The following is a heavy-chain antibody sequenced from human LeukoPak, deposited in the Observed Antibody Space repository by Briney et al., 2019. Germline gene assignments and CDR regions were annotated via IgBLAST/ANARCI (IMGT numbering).Heavy chain of an antibody. CDR1: GFNFRGYW. J-gene: IGHJ4*02. Sequence: GGSLRLSCAASGFNFRGYWMKWVRQAPGKGLEWVANIKEDGSKKYYVDSVKGRFTISRDNAENSLYLQMNSLRVEGTAVYYCARGSAWERGSYDYWGQGTLVTVSS. CDR2: IKEDGSKK. CDR3: ARGSAWERGSYDY. V-gene: IGHV3-7*05. D-gene: IGHD1-26*01.